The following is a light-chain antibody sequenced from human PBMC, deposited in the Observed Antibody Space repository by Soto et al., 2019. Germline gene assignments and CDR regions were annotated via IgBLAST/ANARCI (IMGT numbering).Light chain of an antibody. V-gene: IGKV1-5*03. CDR1: QSISSW. CDR3: QQYNSYWT. CDR2: KAS. J-gene: IGKJ1*01. Sequence: DIQMTQSPSTLSASVGDRVTITFRASQSISSWLAWYQQKPGKAPKLLIYKASSLESGVPSRFSGSGSGTEFTLTISSLQPDDFATYYCQQYNSYWTFGQGTNV.